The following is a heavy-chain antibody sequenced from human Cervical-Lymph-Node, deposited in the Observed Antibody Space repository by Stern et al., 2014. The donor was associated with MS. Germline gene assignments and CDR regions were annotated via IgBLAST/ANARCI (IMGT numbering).Heavy chain of an antibody. CDR2: INPNSGTI. V-gene: IGHV1-46*03. Sequence: VQLVESGAEVKKPGASVKVSCEASGFTFTTHYMHWIRQAPGGGLEWVGMINPNSGTISYARQFQGRVIITRDTSTSTIYMELTGLRSEDTALYFCTRVQRERRALDHFDPWGQGTLVTVSS. CDR3: TRVQRERRALDHFDP. CDR1: GFTFTTHY. D-gene: IGHD1-1*01. J-gene: IGHJ5*02.